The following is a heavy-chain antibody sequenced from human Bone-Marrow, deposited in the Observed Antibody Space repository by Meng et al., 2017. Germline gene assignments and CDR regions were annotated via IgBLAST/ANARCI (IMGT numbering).Heavy chain of an antibody. J-gene: IGHJ4*02. CDR3: ARGRYSGSYDY. V-gene: IGHV1-69*01. CDR2: IIPIFGTA. CDR1: GGTYSINA. Sequence: VQMVQDGAEVKKPGSSVKFSCKASGGTYSINAISWVRQAPGQGLEWMGGIIPIFGTANYAQKFQGRVTITADESTSTAYMELSSLRSEDTAVYYCARGRYSGSYDYWGQGTLVTVSS. D-gene: IGHD1-26*01.